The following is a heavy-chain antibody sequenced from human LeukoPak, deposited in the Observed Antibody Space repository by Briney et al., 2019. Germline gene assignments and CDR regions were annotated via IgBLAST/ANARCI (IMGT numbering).Heavy chain of an antibody. CDR3: AKDVTSSSFGY. CDR1: GLTFGSYG. Sequence: GGSLRLSCAASGLTFGSYGMHWVRQAPGKGLEWVTFIRSDGSNKYYADSVKGRFTISRDNSKNTLYLQMNSLRAEDTAVYYCAKDVTSSSFGYWGQGTLVTVSS. V-gene: IGHV3-30*02. J-gene: IGHJ4*02. D-gene: IGHD6-13*01. CDR2: IRSDGSNK.